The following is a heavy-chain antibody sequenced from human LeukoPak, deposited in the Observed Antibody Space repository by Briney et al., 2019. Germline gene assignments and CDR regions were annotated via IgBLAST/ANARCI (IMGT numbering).Heavy chain of an antibody. V-gene: IGHV1-2*02. CDR2: INPNSGGA. Sequence: ASVKVSCKASGYTFTGYYMHWVRQASGQGLEWMGWINPNSGGANYAQKFQGRVTMTRDASISTAYMELSRLRSDDTAVYYCARDRQQQFDYWGQGTLVTVSS. J-gene: IGHJ4*02. CDR3: ARDRQQQFDY. CDR1: GYTFTGYY. D-gene: IGHD6-13*01.